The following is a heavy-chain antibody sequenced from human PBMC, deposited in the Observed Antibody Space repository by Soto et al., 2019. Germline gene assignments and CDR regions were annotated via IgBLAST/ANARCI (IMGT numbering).Heavy chain of an antibody. D-gene: IGHD1-26*01. CDR1: GFTVSSNY. CDR3: AEQKWGDGMDV. J-gene: IGHJ6*02. CDR2: IYSGGST. Sequence: EVQLVESGGGLVQPGGSLRLSCAASGFTVSSNYMSWVRQAPGKGLEWVSVIYSGGSTYYADSVKGRFTISRDNSKNTLYLQRNSVRAEDTAVCYCAEQKWGDGMDVWGQGTTVTVSS. V-gene: IGHV3-66*01.